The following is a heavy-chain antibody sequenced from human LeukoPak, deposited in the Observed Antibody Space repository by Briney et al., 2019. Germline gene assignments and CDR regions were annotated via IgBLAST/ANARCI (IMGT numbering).Heavy chain of an antibody. CDR3: ARDRLPAAALDY. CDR2: IKEDGGQT. Sequence: PGGSLRLSCAASGFTFSSYWMSWVRQAPGKGLEWVANIKEDGGQTYYVDSVKGRFTISRDNAKNSLYLQMNSLRAEDTAVYYCARDRLPAAALDYWGQGTLVTVSS. V-gene: IGHV3-7*01. D-gene: IGHD2-2*01. J-gene: IGHJ4*02. CDR1: GFTFSSYW.